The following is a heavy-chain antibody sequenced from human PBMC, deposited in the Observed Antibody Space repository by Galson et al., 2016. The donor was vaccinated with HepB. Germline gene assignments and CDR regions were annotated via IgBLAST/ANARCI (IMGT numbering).Heavy chain of an antibody. V-gene: IGHV3-53*01. CDR1: GFAVMTNY. D-gene: IGHD3-10*01. J-gene: IGHJ2*01. CDR2: IYSIGNT. CDR3: ASGFPYMYFDL. Sequence: SLRLSCAASGFAVMTNYMTWVRQASGKGLEWVSVIYSIGNTYYGESVKGRFTISRDEAENAVYLQMNSLKVEDTAVYYCASGFPYMYFDLWGRGTLVTVSS.